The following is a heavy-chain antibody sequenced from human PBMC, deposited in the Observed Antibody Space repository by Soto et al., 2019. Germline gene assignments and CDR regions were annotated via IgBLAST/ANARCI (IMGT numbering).Heavy chain of an antibody. V-gene: IGHV3-74*01. CDR3: AREFNFWSPDY. CDR1: GFTFSSYW. J-gene: IGHJ4*02. Sequence: GGSLRLSCAASGFTFSSYWMHWVRQAPGKGLVWVSRINSDGSSTSYADSVKGRFTISRDNAKNTLYLQMNSLRAEDTAVYYCAREFNFWSPDYWGQGTLVTVSS. CDR2: INSDGSST. D-gene: IGHD3-3*01.